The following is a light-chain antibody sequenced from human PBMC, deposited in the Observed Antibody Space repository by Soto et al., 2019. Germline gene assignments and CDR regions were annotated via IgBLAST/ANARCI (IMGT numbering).Light chain of an antibody. CDR1: TGAVTSGYY. CDR2: DTS. V-gene: IGLV7-43*01. CDR3: LLHYGDAVV. Sequence: QTVVTQEPSLTVSPGGTVTLTCSSSTGAVTSGYYPNWFQQKPGQAPRALIYDTSNKHSWTPARFSGSLLGDKAALTLSGVQPEDEAEYYCLLHYGDAVVFGGGTKVTVL. J-gene: IGLJ2*01.